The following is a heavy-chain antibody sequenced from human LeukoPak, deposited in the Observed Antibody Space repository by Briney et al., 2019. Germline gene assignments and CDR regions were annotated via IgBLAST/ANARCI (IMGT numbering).Heavy chain of an antibody. CDR3: AREPGCTSTNCRLDDAFDI. CDR1: EFTFSSYE. D-gene: IGHD2-2*01. Sequence: GGSLRLSCAASEFTFSSYEMNWVRQAPGKGLQWISYISSGGSTIYYAGSVKGRFTISRDNAKNSLYLQMNSLRAEDTAVYFCAREPGCTSTNCRLDDAFDIWGQGTMVTVSS. J-gene: IGHJ3*02. V-gene: IGHV3-48*03. CDR2: ISSGGSTI.